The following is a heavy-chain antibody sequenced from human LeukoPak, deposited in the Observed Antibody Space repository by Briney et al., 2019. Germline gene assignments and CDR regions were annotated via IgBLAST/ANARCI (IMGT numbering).Heavy chain of an antibody. CDR3: ARSGIAAAGTLFDI. Sequence: GGSLRLSCAASGFTISSDYMSWVRQAPGKGLGWVSVIYSSSITSYADSVKGRFTISRHNSKNTLYLQMNSLRADDTAVYYCARSGIAAAGTLFDIGGQGTMVTVSA. CDR2: IYSSSIT. D-gene: IGHD6-13*01. V-gene: IGHV3-53*04. J-gene: IGHJ3*02. CDR1: GFTISSDY.